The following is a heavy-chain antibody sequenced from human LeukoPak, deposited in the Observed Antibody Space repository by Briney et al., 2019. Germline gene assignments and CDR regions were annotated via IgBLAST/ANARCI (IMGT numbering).Heavy chain of an antibody. J-gene: IGHJ4*02. Sequence: VSLRLSCAASGCTFSSYWMSWVRQAPGKGLEWVAKIKQDGSEKYYVDSVKGRFTISRDNAKNSLYLQMNSLRAEDTAVYYCARGNAGSYSYWGQGTLVTVSS. CDR3: ARGNAGSYSY. V-gene: IGHV3-7*05. D-gene: IGHD1-26*01. CDR2: IKQDGSEK. CDR1: GCTFSSYW.